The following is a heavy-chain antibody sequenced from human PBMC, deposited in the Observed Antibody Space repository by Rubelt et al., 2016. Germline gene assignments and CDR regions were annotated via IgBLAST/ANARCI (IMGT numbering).Heavy chain of an antibody. CDR2: ISSSSTNV. D-gene: IGHD1-26*01. Sequence: EYVSSISSSSTNVHFADSVKGRFTVSRDNSKNTLYLQMNSLRAEDTAVYYCARDLSDSGRYHHFDYWGQGTLVTVSS. CDR3: ARDLSDSGRYHHFDY. J-gene: IGHJ4*02. V-gene: IGHV3-21*01.